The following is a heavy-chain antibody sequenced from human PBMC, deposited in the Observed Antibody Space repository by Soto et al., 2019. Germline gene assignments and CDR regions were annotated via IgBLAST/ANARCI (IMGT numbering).Heavy chain of an antibody. J-gene: IGHJ2*01. CDR2: ISGSGRNT. CDR3: AKSGDSSGYYHWYFDL. CDR1: RFTFSSYA. V-gene: IGHV3-23*01. D-gene: IGHD3-22*01. Sequence: EVQLLESGGGLVQPGGSLRVSCAASRFTFSSYAMSWVRQAPGKGLEWVSTISGSGRNTYYADSVKGRFTISRDNSKNTLYLQMNSLRAEDTAVYYCAKSGDSSGYYHWYFDLWGRGSLVTVSS.